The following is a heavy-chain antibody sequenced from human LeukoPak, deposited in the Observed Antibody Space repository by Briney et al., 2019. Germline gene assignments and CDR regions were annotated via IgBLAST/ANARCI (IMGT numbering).Heavy chain of an antibody. CDR2: ITGSGDTI. D-gene: IGHD3-22*01. CDR3: ARDVIPHYYDSSGYLL. J-gene: IGHJ4*02. CDR1: GFTFSPYN. V-gene: IGHV3-48*01. Sequence: GGSLRLSCAASGFTFSPYNMNWVRQAPGKGLEWISYITGSGDTIFYADSVKGRFTISRDNSKNTLYLQMNSLRAEDTAVYYCARDVIPHYYDSSGYLLWGQGTLVTVSS.